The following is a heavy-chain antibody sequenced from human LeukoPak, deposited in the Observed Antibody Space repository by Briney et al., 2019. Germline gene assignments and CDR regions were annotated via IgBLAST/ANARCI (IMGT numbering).Heavy chain of an antibody. J-gene: IGHJ4*02. Sequence: GGSLRLSCAASGFTFSSYGMHWVRQAPGKGLEWVAFIRYDGSNKYYADSVKGRFTISRDNSKNTLYLQMNSLRAEDTAVYYCASTGWSGYYTGDYWGQGTLVTVSS. CDR1: GFTFSSYG. CDR2: IRYDGSNK. V-gene: IGHV3-30*02. D-gene: IGHD3-3*01. CDR3: ASTGWSGYYTGDY.